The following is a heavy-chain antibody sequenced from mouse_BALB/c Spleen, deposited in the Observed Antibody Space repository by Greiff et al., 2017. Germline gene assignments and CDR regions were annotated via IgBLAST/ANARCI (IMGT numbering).Heavy chain of an antibody. CDR1: GYTFTDYW. Sequence: QVQLQQSGAELVMPGASVKMSCKASGYTFTDYWMHWVKQRPGQGLEWIGAIDTSDSYTSYNQKFKGKATLTVDESSSTAYMQLSSLTSEDSAVYYCARANGNLAYWGQGTLVTVSA. V-gene: IGHV1-69*01. CDR3: ARANGNLAY. J-gene: IGHJ3*01. D-gene: IGHD2-1*01. CDR2: IDTSDSYT.